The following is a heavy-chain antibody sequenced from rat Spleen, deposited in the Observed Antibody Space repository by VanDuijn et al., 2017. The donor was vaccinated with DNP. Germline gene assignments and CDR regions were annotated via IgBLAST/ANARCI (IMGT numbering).Heavy chain of an antibody. CDR2: ISSGGNT. CDR1: GFSLTSYG. V-gene: IGHV2S12*01. Sequence: QVQLKESGPGLVQPSQTLSLTCTVSGFSLTSYGVSWVRQPPGKGLEWIAAISSGGNTYYNSALKSRLSISRETSKSQVFLKMSSLQIEDTAIYFGTRGGDLYWGQGVMVTVSS. J-gene: IGHJ2*01. CDR3: TRGGDLY.